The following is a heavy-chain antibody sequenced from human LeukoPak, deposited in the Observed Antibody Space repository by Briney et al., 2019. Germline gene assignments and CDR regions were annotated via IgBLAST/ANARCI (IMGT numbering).Heavy chain of an antibody. D-gene: IGHD2-21*02. J-gene: IGHJ5*02. CDR1: GGSFSGYY. CDR2: INHSGST. CDR3: ARAGVTSNWFDP. Sequence: SETLSLTCAVYGGSFSGYYWSWIRQPPGKGLEWIGEINHSGSTNYNPPLKSRVTISVDTSKNQFSLKLSSVTAADTAVYYCARAGVTSNWFDPWGQGTLVTVSS. V-gene: IGHV4-34*01.